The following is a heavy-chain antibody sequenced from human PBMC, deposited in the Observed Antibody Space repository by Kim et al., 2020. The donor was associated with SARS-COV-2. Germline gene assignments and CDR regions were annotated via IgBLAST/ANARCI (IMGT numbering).Heavy chain of an antibody. D-gene: IGHD3-22*01. J-gene: IGHJ3*02. V-gene: IGHV1-2*02. CDR2: INPYSGGT. CDR3: ARASYYDSTDWSMLHYAFDI. CDR1: GYTFTGYY. Sequence: ASVKVSCKASGYTFTGYYMHWVRQAPGQGLEWMGWINPYSGGTNSAQKFQGRVTMTRDTSISTAYMDLSRLRSDDTAVYYCARASYYDSTDWSMLHYAFDIWGRGTMVTVSS.